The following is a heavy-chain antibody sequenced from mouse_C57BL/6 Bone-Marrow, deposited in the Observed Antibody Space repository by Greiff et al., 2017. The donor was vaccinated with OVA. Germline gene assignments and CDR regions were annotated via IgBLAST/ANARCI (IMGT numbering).Heavy chain of an antibody. Sequence: EVKLQESGPELVKPGASVKISCKASGYSFTGYYMNWVKQSPEKSLEWIGEINPSTGGTTYNQKFKAKATLTVDKSSSTAYMQLKSLTSEDSAVYYCARDQDYWGQCTTLTVSS. V-gene: IGHV1-42*01. CDR1: GYSFTGYY. CDR2: INPSTGGT. J-gene: IGHJ2*01. CDR3: ARDQDY.